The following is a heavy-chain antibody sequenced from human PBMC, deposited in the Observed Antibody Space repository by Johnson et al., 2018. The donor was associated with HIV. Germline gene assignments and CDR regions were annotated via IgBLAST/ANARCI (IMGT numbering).Heavy chain of an antibody. V-gene: IGHV3-66*03. J-gene: IGHJ3*02. CDR3: ARGGVVHDAFDM. D-gene: IGHD2-2*01. Sequence: VQLVESGGGLIQPGGSLRLSCAASGFTVSSNYMSWVRQAPGKGLEWVSVIYSGGSTYYADSVKGRFTISRDNSKNTRYLQWSSLRTEDTALFYCARGGVVHDAFDMWGQGTMVTVSS. CDR1: GFTVSSNY. CDR2: IYSGGST.